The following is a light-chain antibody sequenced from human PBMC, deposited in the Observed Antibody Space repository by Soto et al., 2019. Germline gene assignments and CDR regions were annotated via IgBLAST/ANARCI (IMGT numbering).Light chain of an antibody. J-gene: IGKJ1*01. CDR1: QSVSGD. CDR2: GAS. CDR3: HPYNDWLQT. V-gene: IGKV3-15*01. Sequence: EIIMTQSPATLSVSPGETATLSCRASQSVSGDLAWYQLSPGQAPRLLIYGASTRATGVPDRFSGSGSGTEFTLTIRGLQSEDFAVYYCHPYNDWLQTFGQGTRVDIK.